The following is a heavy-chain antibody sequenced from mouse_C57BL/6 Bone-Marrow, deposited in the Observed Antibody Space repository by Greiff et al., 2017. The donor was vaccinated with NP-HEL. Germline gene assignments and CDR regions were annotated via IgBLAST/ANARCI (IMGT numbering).Heavy chain of an antibody. V-gene: IGHV5-4*01. CDR3: ARDRYYYGSSYVCYWYFDV. D-gene: IGHD1-1*01. CDR2: ISDGGSYT. J-gene: IGHJ1*03. CDR1: GFTFSSYA. Sequence: EVQRVESGGGLVKPGGSLKLSCAASGFTFSSYAMSWVRQTPEKRLEWVATISDGGSYTYYPDNVKGRFTISRDNAKNNLYLQMSHLKSEDTAMYYCARDRYYYGSSYVCYWYFDVWGTGTTVTVSS.